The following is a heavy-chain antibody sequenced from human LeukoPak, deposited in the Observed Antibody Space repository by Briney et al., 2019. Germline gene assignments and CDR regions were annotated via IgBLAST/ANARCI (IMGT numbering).Heavy chain of an antibody. D-gene: IGHD2-2*01. CDR2: ISKSGTYI. CDR1: GFTFSNYS. J-gene: IGHJ4*02. V-gene: IGHV3-21*01. Sequence: GGSLRLSCAASGFTFSNYSMNWVRQAPGKGLEWVSSISKSGTYIYYADSVRGRFTISRDNAKNSLYLQMTSLRAEDTAVYYCARRYCSSTNCYAFDYWGQGTLVTVSS. CDR3: ARRYCSSTNCYAFDY.